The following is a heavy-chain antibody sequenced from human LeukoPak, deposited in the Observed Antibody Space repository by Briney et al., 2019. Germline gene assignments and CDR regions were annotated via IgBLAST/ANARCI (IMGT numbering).Heavy chain of an antibody. D-gene: IGHD4-17*01. Sequence: ASVKVSCKASGGTFSSYAISWVRQATGRGLEWMGWMNPNSGNTGYAQKFQGRVTITRDTSITTAYMELSSLRSGDTAVYYCVRIYYGPDYWGQGTLVTVSS. V-gene: IGHV1-8*03. CDR2: MNPNSGNT. CDR1: GGTFSSYA. CDR3: VRIYYGPDY. J-gene: IGHJ4*02.